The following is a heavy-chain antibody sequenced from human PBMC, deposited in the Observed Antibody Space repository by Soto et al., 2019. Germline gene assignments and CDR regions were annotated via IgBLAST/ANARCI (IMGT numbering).Heavy chain of an antibody. D-gene: IGHD3-3*01. CDR1: GFTFSHYA. V-gene: IGHV3-30*03. J-gene: IGHJ3*02. Sequence: GGSLRLSCAASGFTFSHYAMHWVRQAPGKGLEWVALMSYDGSNEYYADSVKGRFTISRDNSKNTLYLQMNSLRAEDTAVYYCARKNYDFWSGYLESAFDIWGQGTMVTVSS. CDR3: ARKNYDFWSGYLESAFDI. CDR2: MSYDGSNE.